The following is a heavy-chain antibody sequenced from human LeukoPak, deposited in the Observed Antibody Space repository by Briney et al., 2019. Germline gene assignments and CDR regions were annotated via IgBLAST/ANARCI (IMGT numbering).Heavy chain of an antibody. V-gene: IGHV3-48*02. CDR1: GFTFSSYS. D-gene: IGHD1-26*01. CDR3: ASQWELLSPDAFDI. Sequence: GGSLRLSCAASGFTFSSYSMNWVRQAPGKGLEWVSYISSSSSTIYYADSVKGRSTISRDNAKNSLYLQMNSLRDEDTAVYYCASQWELLSPDAFDIWGQGTTVTVSS. CDR2: ISSSSSTI. J-gene: IGHJ3*02.